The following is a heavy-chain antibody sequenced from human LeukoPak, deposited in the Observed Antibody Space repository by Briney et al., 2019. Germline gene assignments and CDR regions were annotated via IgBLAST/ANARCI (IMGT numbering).Heavy chain of an antibody. CDR3: ARDLADTAMANYYMDV. CDR1: GGTFSSYA. J-gene: IGHJ6*03. D-gene: IGHD5-18*01. Sequence: XASVKVSCKASGGTFSSYAISWVRQAPGQGLEWMGGIIPIFGTANYAQKLQGRVTMTTDTSTSTAYMELRSLRSDDTAVYYCARDLADTAMANYYMDVWGKGTTVTVSS. V-gene: IGHV1-69*05. CDR2: IIPIFGTA.